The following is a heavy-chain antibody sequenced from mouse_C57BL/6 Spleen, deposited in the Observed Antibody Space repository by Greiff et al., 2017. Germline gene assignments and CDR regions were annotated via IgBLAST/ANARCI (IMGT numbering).Heavy chain of an antibody. V-gene: IGHV5-6*01. CDR1: GFTFSSYG. D-gene: IGHD1-1*01. J-gene: IGHJ2*01. Sequence: EVKLMESGGDLVKPGGSLKLSCAASGFTFSSYGMSWVRQTPDKRLEWVATISSGGSYTYYPDSVKGRFTISRDNAKNTLYLQMSSLKSEDTAMYYCARHPSTTVGFDYWGQGTTLTVSS. CDR2: ISSGGSYT. CDR3: ARHPSTTVGFDY.